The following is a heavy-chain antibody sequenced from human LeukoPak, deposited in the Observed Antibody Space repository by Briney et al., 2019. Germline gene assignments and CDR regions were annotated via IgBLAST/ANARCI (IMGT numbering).Heavy chain of an antibody. CDR2: ITNDGGTS. V-gene: IGHV3-64D*06. J-gene: IGHJ4*02. Sequence: PGGSLRLSCAASGVSFSSYAMSWVREAPGKGLYYISGITNDGGTSYHADSVKGRFTISRDNSKNTLYLPMSSLRAEDTAVYYCVKVSSTVGATYFDYWGQGTLVTVSS. CDR3: VKVSSTVGATYFDY. CDR1: GVSFSSYA. D-gene: IGHD1-26*01.